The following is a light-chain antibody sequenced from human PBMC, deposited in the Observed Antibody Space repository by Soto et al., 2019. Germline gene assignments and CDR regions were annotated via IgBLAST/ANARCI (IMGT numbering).Light chain of an antibody. CDR1: QSISSY. CDR3: QQRYSTPIT. Sequence: DIQLTHSPASLSASVGDTITITCRASQSISSYLNCYQQKPGKAPKLLIYAASSLQSGVPSRFSGSGSGTDFTLTISSLQPEDFATYYCQQRYSTPITFGQGTRLEIK. CDR2: AAS. V-gene: IGKV1-39*01. J-gene: IGKJ5*01.